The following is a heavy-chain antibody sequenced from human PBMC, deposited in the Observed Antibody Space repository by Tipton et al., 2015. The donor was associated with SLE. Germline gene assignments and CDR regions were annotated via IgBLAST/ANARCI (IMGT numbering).Heavy chain of an antibody. V-gene: IGHV4-61*02. D-gene: IGHD3-9*01. CDR1: GGSPINYGNYY. Sequence: TLSLTCAVSGGSPINYGNYYWNWIRQPAGKGLEWIGRLSSSGSSDYSPSLKSRTTISMDASKNQFSLTLNSVIAADTAVYYCARGDNIDWFNYWGQGILVTVSS. CDR3: ARGDNIDWFNY. J-gene: IGHJ4*02. CDR2: LSSSGSS.